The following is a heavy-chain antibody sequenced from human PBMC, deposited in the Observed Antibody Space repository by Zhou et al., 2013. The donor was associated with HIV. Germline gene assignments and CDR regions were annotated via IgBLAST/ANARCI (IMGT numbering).Heavy chain of an antibody. CDR2: IIPMFGTA. V-gene: IGHV1-69*14. J-gene: IGHJ6*03. Sequence: QVQLVQSGAEVKKPGSSVKVSCKASGGTFSTYAISWVRQAPGQGLEWMGRIIPMFGTANYAQKFQGRVTITADKSTSTAYMELSSLRSEDTAVYYCGARGGTLGYYMDVWGKGTTVTVSS. CDR1: GGTFSTYA. D-gene: IGHD3-16*01. CDR3: GARGGTLGYYMDV.